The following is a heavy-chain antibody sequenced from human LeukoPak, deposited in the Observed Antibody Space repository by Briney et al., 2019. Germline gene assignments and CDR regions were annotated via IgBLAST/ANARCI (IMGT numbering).Heavy chain of an antibody. CDR1: GFTFSSYG. CDR2: ISYDGSNK. D-gene: IGHD3-22*01. CDR3: AKYDSSGYPIYFDY. J-gene: IGHJ4*02. V-gene: IGHV3-30*18. Sequence: PGGSLRLSCAASGFTFSSYGMHWVRQAPGKGLEWVAVISYDGSNKYYADSVKGRFTISRDNSKNTLYLQMNSLRAEDTAVYYCAKYDSSGYPIYFDYWGQGTLVTVSS.